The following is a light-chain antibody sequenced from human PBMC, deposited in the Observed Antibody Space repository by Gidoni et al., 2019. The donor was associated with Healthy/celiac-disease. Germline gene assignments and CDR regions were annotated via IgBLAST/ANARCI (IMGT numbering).Light chain of an antibody. J-gene: IGKJ1*01. V-gene: IGKV3-20*01. CDR1: QSVSSSY. CDR2: GAS. CDR3: QQYGSSPWT. Sequence: DIVLTQSPGTLSLSPGERATLSCRASQSVSSSYLAWYQQKPRQAPRLLIYGASSRATGIPDRFSGRGSGTDFTLTISRLEPEDFAVYYCQQYGSSPWTFGQGTKVEIK.